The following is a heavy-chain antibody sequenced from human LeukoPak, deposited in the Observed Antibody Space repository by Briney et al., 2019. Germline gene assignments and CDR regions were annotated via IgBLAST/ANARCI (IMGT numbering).Heavy chain of an antibody. J-gene: IGHJ4*02. CDR2: INSGGDSI. Sequence: PGGSLRLSCAASGFTFSSYGMHWVRQAPGKGLVWVSRINSGGDSITYADSVKGRFTISRDNAKNTLYLQMNSLRAEDTAVYYCARVGEVVPAGIDYWGQGTLVTVSS. CDR3: ARVGEVVPAGIDY. CDR1: GFTFSSYG. D-gene: IGHD2-2*01. V-gene: IGHV3-74*03.